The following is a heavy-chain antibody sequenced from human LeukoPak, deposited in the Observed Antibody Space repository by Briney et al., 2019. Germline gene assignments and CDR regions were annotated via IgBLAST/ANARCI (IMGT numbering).Heavy chain of an antibody. J-gene: IGHJ4*02. CDR2: IYYSGTT. CDR1: GGSISSYY. D-gene: IGHD4-17*01. V-gene: IGHV4-59*01. CDR3: ARDAPVTPFDY. Sequence: PSETLSLTCTVSGGSISSYYWSWIRQPPGKGLEWIGFIYYSGTTNYNPSLKSRVTISVDTSKNQFSLKLSSVTAADTAVYYCARDAPVTPFDYWGQGTLVTVSS.